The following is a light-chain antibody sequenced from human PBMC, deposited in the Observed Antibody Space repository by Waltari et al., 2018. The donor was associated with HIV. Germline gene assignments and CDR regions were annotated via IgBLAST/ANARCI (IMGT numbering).Light chain of an antibody. Sequence: QSALPRPASVSASPGQPVTISCPGTTSDGGGYNYVYWYQHHTGKAPKPLIFAFSHRHSGVSKRFSGSKSGNTASLTISGLQAEDEADYYFSSYTSSATWVFGGGTRVTVL. CDR2: AFS. J-gene: IGLJ3*02. CDR3: SSYTSSATWV. V-gene: IGLV2-14*01. CDR1: TSDGGGYNY.